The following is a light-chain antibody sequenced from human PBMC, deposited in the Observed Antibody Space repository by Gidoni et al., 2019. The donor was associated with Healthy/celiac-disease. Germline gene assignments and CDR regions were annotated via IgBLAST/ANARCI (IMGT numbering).Light chain of an antibody. CDR3: NSRDSSGNHV. V-gene: IGLV3-19*01. CDR1: SLRSYY. Sequence: SSELTQDPAVSVVLGQTVRITCQGDSLRSYYASWYQQKPGQAPVLVIYGKNNRPSGIPDRFSGSSSGNTASFTITGAQAEDEADYYCNSRDSSGNHVFGTGTKVTVL. CDR2: GKN. J-gene: IGLJ1*01.